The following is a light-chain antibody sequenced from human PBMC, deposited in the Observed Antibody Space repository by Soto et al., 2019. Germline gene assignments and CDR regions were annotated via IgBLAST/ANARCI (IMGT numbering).Light chain of an antibody. CDR1: SSDVGGSDH. CDR3: NSYISSSTYV. V-gene: IGLV2-14*03. Sequence: QSALTQPASVSGSPGQSITVSCTGTSSDVGGSDHVNWYQQHPGKAPKLMIFDVSNRPSGVSTRFSGSKSGNAASLTISGLQAEDEADYYCNSYISSSTYVFGTGTKVTVL. J-gene: IGLJ1*01. CDR2: DVS.